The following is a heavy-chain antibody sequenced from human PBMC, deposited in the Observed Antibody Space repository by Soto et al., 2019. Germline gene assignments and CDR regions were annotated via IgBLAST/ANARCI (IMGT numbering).Heavy chain of an antibody. CDR1: GGSISSGGYY. Sequence: SETLSLTCTVSGGSISSGGYYWSWIRQHPGKGLEWIGYIYYSGSTYYNPSLKSRVTISVDTSKNQFSLKLSSVTAADTAVYYCARGFFRPTPEIYCGGDCYNDWYFDLWGRGTLVTVSS. J-gene: IGHJ2*01. CDR3: ARGFFRPTPEIYCGGDCYNDWYFDL. V-gene: IGHV4-31*03. CDR2: IYYSGST. D-gene: IGHD2-21*02.